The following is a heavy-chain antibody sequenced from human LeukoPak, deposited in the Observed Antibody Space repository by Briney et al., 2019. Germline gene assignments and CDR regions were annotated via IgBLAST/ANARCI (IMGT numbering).Heavy chain of an antibody. D-gene: IGHD6-6*01. CDR1: GFTFSSYA. Sequence: PGRSLRLSCAASGFTFSSYAMHWVRQAPGKGLEWVAVISYDGSNKYYADSVKGRFTISRDNSKNTLYLQMNSLRAEDTAVYYCARGYMSSSSVAFDIWGQGTMVTVSS. CDR3: ARGYMSSSSVAFDI. V-gene: IGHV3-30-3*01. CDR2: ISYDGSNK. J-gene: IGHJ3*02.